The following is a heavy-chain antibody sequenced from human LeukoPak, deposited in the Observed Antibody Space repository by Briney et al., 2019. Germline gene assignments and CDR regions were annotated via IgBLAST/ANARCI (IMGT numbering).Heavy chain of an antibody. Sequence: SETLSLTCTVSGYSISSGYYWGWIRQTPGKGLEWIGHINHSGRTYHNPSLKSRVTMSVDTSKNQFSLKLSSVTAADTAVYYCARGGYCSSTSCYIDYWGQGTLVTVSS. CDR3: ARGGYCSSTSCYIDY. D-gene: IGHD2-2*02. J-gene: IGHJ4*02. CDR2: INHSGRT. CDR1: GYSISSGYY. V-gene: IGHV4-38-2*02.